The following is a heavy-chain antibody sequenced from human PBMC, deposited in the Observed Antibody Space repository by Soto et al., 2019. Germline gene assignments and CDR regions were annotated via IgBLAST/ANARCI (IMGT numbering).Heavy chain of an antibody. CDR1: GGSISSYY. CDR2: IYTSGST. Sequence: PSETLSLTCTVSGGSISSYYWSWIRQPAGKGLEWIGRIYTSGSTNYNPSLKSRVTMSVDTSKNQFSLKLSSVTAADTAVYYCARELPYYDFWSGLFDYWGQGTLVTVSS. V-gene: IGHV4-4*07. CDR3: ARELPYYDFWSGLFDY. D-gene: IGHD3-3*01. J-gene: IGHJ4*02.